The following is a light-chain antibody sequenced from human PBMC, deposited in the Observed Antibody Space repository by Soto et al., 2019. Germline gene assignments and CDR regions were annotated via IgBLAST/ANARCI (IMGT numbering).Light chain of an antibody. CDR3: QQYGTSPLYT. J-gene: IGKJ2*01. CDR2: GTS. CDR1: QSVSNNY. V-gene: IGKV3-20*01. Sequence: EIVLTQSPGTLSLSPGERATLSCRASQSVSNNYLAWYQQKPGQAPRLLIYGTSSRATGIPDRFSGSGSGTDFTLTISSLEPEDFAAYYCQQYGTSPLYTFGQGTKLEIK.